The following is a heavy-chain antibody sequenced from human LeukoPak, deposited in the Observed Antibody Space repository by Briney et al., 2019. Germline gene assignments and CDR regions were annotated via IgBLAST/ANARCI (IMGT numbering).Heavy chain of an antibody. D-gene: IGHD6-19*01. CDR1: GITFSSYE. Sequence: QPGGSLRLSCVVSGITFSSYEMNWDRQAPGKGLEWVSYISTSGSTIYYADSVKGRFTIPRDNAKNSLYLQMNGLRAEDTAIYYCASPQWLAFWGQGTLVTVSS. J-gene: IGHJ4*02. V-gene: IGHV3-48*03. CDR3: ASPQWLAF. CDR2: ISTSGSTI.